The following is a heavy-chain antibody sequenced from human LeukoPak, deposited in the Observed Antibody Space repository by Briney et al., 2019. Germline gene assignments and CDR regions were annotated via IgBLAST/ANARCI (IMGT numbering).Heavy chain of an antibody. CDR3: ARVVDTHFDY. CDR1: GFTLSSYW. J-gene: IGHJ4*02. D-gene: IGHD5-18*01. Sequence: GGSLRLSCAASGFTLSSYWMTWARQAPGKGLEWVANIGQDGTEKYSVDSVKGRFTISRDNAKNSLYLQMNSLRAEDTGVYYCARVVDTHFDYWGQGTLVTVSS. CDR2: IGQDGTEK. V-gene: IGHV3-7*02.